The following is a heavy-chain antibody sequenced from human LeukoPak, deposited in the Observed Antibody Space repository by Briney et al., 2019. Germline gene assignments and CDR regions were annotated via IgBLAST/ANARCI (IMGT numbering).Heavy chain of an antibody. CDR3: ARGLRITMVRGVITFDP. V-gene: IGHV4-39*07. J-gene: IGHJ5*02. CDR2: IYYSGST. D-gene: IGHD3-10*01. Sequence: SETLSLTCTVSGGSISSSSYYWGWIRQPPGKGLEWIGSIYYSGSTYYNPSLKSRVTISVDTSKNQFSLKLSSVTAADTAVYYCARGLRITMVRGVITFDPWGQGTLVTVSS. CDR1: GGSISSSSYY.